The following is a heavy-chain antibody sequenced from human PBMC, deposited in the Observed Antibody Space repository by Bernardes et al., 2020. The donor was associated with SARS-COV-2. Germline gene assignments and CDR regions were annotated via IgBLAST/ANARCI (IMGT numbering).Heavy chain of an antibody. Sequence: GGSLRLSCAASGFTFSSYEMNWVRQAPGKGLEWVSYISSSGSTIYYADSVKGRFTISRDNAKNSLYLQMNSLRAEDTAVYYCARDRSSPHAFWGSYGPHDAFDIWGQGTMVTVSS. CDR1: GFTFSSYE. V-gene: IGHV3-48*03. CDR3: ARDRSSPHAFWGSYGPHDAFDI. CDR2: ISSSGSTI. J-gene: IGHJ3*02. D-gene: IGHD1-26*01.